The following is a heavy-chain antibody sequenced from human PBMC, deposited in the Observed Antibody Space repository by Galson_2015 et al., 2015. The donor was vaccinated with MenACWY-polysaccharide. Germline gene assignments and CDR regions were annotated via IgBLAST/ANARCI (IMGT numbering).Heavy chain of an antibody. V-gene: IGHV3-9*01. D-gene: IGHD6-13*01. CDR1: GFTFDDYA. CDR2: ISWNSGSI. J-gene: IGHJ3*02. Sequence: SLRLSCAASGFTFDDYAMHWVRQAPGKGLEWVSGISWNSGSIGYADSVKGRLTISRDNAKNSLYLQMNSLRAEDTALYYCAKDRGGRGMAAAGIDAFDIWGQGTMVTVSS. CDR3: AKDRGGRGMAAAGIDAFDI.